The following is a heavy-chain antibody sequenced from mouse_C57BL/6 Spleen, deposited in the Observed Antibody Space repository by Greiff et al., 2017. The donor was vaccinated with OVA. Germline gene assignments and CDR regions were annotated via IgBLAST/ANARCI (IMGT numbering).Heavy chain of an antibody. Sequence: VQLQQSGPELVKPGASVKISCKASGYTFTDYYMNWVKQSHGKSLEWIGDINPNNGGTSYNQKFKGKATLTVDKSSSTAYMELRSLTSEDSAVYYCARWGWSLFAYWGQGTLVTVSA. J-gene: IGHJ3*01. D-gene: IGHD2-3*01. CDR3: ARWGWSLFAY. CDR2: INPNNGGT. V-gene: IGHV1-26*01. CDR1: GYTFTDYY.